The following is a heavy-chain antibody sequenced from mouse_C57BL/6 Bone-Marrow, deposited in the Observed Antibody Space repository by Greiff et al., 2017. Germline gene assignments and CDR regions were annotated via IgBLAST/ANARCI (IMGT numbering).Heavy chain of an antibody. CDR3: ARDYYGSSYLYYFDY. J-gene: IGHJ2*01. V-gene: IGHV1-64*01. Sequence: QVQLQQPGAELVKPGAPVKLSCKASGYTFTSYWMHWVKQRPGQGLEWIGMIHPNSGSTNYNEKFKSKATLTVDKSSSTAYMQLSSLTSEDSAVYYCARDYYGSSYLYYFDYWGQGTTLTVSS. CDR2: IHPNSGST. CDR1: GYTFTSYW. D-gene: IGHD1-1*01.